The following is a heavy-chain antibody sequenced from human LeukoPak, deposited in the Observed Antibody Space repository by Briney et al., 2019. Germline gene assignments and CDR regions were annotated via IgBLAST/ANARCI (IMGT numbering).Heavy chain of an antibody. V-gene: IGHV1-8*01. CDR3: ARPYCSGGDCLRYFDL. D-gene: IGHD2-15*01. CDR1: GYTFTSYD. Sequence: ASVKVSCKASGYTFTSYDISWVRQATGQGLEGMGWMNPISGNTGYAQKFQGRVTMTRSTSISTAYMELSSLRSEDTAVYYCARPYCSGGDCLRYFDLWGRGTLITVSS. CDR2: MNPISGNT. J-gene: IGHJ2*01.